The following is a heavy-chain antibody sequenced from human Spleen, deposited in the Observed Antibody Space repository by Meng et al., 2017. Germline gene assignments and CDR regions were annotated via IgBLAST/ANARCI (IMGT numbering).Heavy chain of an antibody. CDR2: IYHSGST. Sequence: SETLSLTCTVSGGSVSGYYWSWIRQPPGKGLEWIVEIYHSGSTNYNPSLKSRVTISVDKSKNQFSLKLSSVTAADTAVYYCARDRLTLIVGVDYFDLWGRGTLVTVSS. J-gene: IGHJ2*01. D-gene: IGHD3-22*01. CDR1: GGSVSGYY. CDR3: ARDRLTLIVGVDYFDL. V-gene: IGHV4-59*02.